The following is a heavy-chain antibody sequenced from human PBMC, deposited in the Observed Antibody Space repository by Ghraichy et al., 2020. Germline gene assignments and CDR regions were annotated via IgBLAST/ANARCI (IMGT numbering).Heavy chain of an antibody. CDR2: IKTSGGNI. V-gene: IGHV3-23*01. Sequence: VSTIKTSGGNIYYADSVKVRFTISRENSNNTLYLQMNSLRGDDTAVYFCAKGKQRGDYYYTMDVVGQGT. J-gene: IGHJ6*02. D-gene: IGHD3-10*01. CDR3: AKGKQRGDYYYTMDV.